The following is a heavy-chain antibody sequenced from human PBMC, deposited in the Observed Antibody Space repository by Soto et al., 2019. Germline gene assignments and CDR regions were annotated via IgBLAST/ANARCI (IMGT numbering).Heavy chain of an antibody. CDR3: PRGILV. CDR2: ISYGGST. CDR1: GGSINSGGYC. J-gene: IGHJ4*02. Sequence: QVQLQESGPGLVKPSQTLSLTCTVSGGSINSGGYCWSWIRQHPGKGLDWIGCISYGGSTSYHPSLKSRVTIAVDTSKNQFSLKLTSVTAADTAVYYCPRGILVWGQGALITVSS. D-gene: IGHD5-18*01. V-gene: IGHV4-31*03.